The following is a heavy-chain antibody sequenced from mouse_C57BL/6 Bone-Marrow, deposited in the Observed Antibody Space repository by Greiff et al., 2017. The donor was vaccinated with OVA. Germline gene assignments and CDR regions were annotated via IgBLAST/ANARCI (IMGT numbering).Heavy chain of an antibody. D-gene: IGHD1-1*01. Sequence: EVQLQQSGPELVKPGASVKISCKASGYTFTDYYMNWVKQSHGKSLEWIGDINPNNGGTSYNQKFKGKATLTVDKYSSPAYMELRSLTSEDSAVYYCARWGIRTVVPSDYWGQGTTLTVSS. CDR2: INPNNGGT. J-gene: IGHJ2*01. CDR1: GYTFTDYY. V-gene: IGHV1-26*01. CDR3: ARWGIRTVVPSDY.